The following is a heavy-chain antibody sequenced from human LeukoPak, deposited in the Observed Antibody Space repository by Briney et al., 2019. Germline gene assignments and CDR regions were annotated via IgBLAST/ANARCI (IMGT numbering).Heavy chain of an antibody. D-gene: IGHD3-10*01. CDR3: IAYGSGSYYNEGHFDY. CDR2: MNPNSGNT. CDR1: GYTLTSYD. Sequence: GASVKVSFTGSGYTLTSYDINWVRQAPGQGLEWMGWMNPNSGNTGYAQKFQGRVTMTRNTSISTAYMELSSLRAEDTAVYYCIAYGSGSYYNEGHFDYWGQGTLVTVSS. V-gene: IGHV1-8*01. J-gene: IGHJ4*02.